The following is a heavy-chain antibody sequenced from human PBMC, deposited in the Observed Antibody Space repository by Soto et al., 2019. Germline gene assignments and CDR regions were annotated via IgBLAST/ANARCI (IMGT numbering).Heavy chain of an antibody. J-gene: IGHJ4*02. V-gene: IGHV3-74*03. D-gene: IGHD5-12*01. CDR1: GFTFNNYW. CDR3: ARGAEVARNGLDY. CDR2: INNDGSRT. Sequence: EVQLVESGGGVVQPGGSLRLSCAASGFTFNNYWMHWVRQAPGKGLLWVSRINNDGSRTEYADSVRGRFTISRDNAKNTLYLQMSSLTADDTAVYYCARGAEVARNGLDYWGQGTLVPVSS.